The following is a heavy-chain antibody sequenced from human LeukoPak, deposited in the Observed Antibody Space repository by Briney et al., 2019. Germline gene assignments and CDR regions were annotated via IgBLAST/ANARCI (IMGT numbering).Heavy chain of an antibody. CDR2: INHSGST. CDR1: GGSFSGYY. D-gene: IGHD6-13*01. CDR3: VGSSSWYGDY. V-gene: IGHV4-34*01. Sequence: SETLSLTCAVYGGSFSGYYWSWIRQPPGKGLEWIGEINHSGSTNYNPSLKSRVTISVDTSKNQFSLKLSSVTAADTAVYYCVGSSSWYGDYWGQGTLVTVSS. J-gene: IGHJ4*02.